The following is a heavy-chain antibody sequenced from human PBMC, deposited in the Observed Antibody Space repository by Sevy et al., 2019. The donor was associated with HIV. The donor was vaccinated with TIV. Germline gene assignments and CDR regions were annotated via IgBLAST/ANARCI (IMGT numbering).Heavy chain of an antibody. CDR2: LSFGCGEI. Sequence: GESLKISCAASGFTFSKYSMSWVRQPPGKGLEWVSTLSFGCGEINHAASVKGRFTISRDNSKNSLYLQMNNLRAEDTAVYYCAREGCTKPHDYWGQGTLVTVSS. V-gene: IGHV3-23*01. J-gene: IGHJ4*02. CDR1: GFTFSKYS. CDR3: AREGCTKPHDY. D-gene: IGHD2-8*01.